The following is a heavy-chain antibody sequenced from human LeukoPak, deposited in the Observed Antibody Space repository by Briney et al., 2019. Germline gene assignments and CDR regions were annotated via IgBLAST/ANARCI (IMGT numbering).Heavy chain of an antibody. CDR1: GFTFSTYG. J-gene: IGHJ5*02. CDR2: ISGSGGNT. D-gene: IGHD3-22*01. CDR3: AKDDRYYYDSSGYNWFDP. Sequence: GGSLRLSCAASGFTFSTYGMSWVRQAPGKGLEWVSGISGSGGNTHYADSVKGRFTISRDNSKNTLFLQMNSLRAEDTAVYYCAKDDRYYYDSSGYNWFDPWGQGTLVTVSS. V-gene: IGHV3-23*01.